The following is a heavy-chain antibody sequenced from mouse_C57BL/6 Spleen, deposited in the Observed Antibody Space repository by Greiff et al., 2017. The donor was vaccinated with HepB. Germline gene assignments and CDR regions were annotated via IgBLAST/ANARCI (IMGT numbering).Heavy chain of an antibody. J-gene: IGHJ4*01. V-gene: IGHV10-1*01. CDR1: GFSFNTYA. Sequence: EVQRVESGGGLVQPKGSLKLSCAASGFSFNTYAMNWVRQAPGKGLEWVARIRSKSNNYATYYADSVKDRFTISRDDSESMLYLQMNNLKTEDTAMYYCVRHDYDGGYAMDYWGQGTSVTVSS. D-gene: IGHD2-4*01. CDR2: IRSKSNNYAT. CDR3: VRHDYDGGYAMDY.